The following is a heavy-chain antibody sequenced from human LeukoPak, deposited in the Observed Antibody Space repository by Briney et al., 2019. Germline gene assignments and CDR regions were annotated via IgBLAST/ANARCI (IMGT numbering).Heavy chain of an antibody. CDR3: AKEDYSSSWYALDY. V-gene: IGHV3-43*02. Sequence: PGGSLRLSCAASGFTFDGYAIYWVRQGPGKGLEWVSLISGDGGSIYYADSVKGRFTISRDNSKNSLYLQMNSLRTEDTALYYCAKEDYSSSWYALDYWGQGTLVTVSS. D-gene: IGHD6-13*01. CDR2: ISGDGGSI. J-gene: IGHJ4*02. CDR1: GFTFDGYA.